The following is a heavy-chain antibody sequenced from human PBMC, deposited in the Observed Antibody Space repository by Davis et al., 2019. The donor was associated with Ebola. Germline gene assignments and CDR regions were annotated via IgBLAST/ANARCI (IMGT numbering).Heavy chain of an antibody. Sequence: GESLKISCAASGFTFSSYGMHWVRQAPGKGLEWVAVISYDGSNKYYADSVKGRFTISRDNSKNTLYLQMNSLRAEDMAVYYCARVVEQIFGVPGTFDYWGQGTLVTVSS. CDR3: ARVVEQIFGVPGTFDY. J-gene: IGHJ4*02. V-gene: IGHV3-30*03. CDR2: ISYDGSNK. CDR1: GFTFSSYG. D-gene: IGHD3-3*01.